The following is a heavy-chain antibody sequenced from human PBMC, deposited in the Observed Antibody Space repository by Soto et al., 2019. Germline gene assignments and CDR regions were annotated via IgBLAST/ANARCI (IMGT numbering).Heavy chain of an antibody. CDR3: ASHYDMWSGYLSPVDY. CDR2: IDTSGTKI. D-gene: IGHD3-3*01. V-gene: IGHV3-11*01. J-gene: IGHJ4*02. CDR1: EYTFSDYY. Sequence: QVQLVESGGDLVKPGGSLRLSCAASEYTFSDYYMSWIRQAPGKGLEWISYIDTSGTKIYYADSVKGRFTITRDNAKNSLYQEMNSLRNEDTAVYYCASHYDMWSGYLSPVDYWGQGTLVTVSS.